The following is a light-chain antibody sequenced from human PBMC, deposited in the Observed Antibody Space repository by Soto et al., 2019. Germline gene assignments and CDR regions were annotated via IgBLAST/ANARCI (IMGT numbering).Light chain of an antibody. CDR1: SSDVGGYNY. CDR2: DVS. V-gene: IGLV2-14*01. CDR3: SSYTSSSTVV. J-gene: IGLJ2*01. Sequence: QSALTQPASVSRSPGQSITISCTGTSSDVGGYNYVSWYQQHPGKAPKLMIYDVSNRPSGVSNRFSGSKSGNTASLTISGLQAEDEADYYCSSYTSSSTVVFGGGTKVTV.